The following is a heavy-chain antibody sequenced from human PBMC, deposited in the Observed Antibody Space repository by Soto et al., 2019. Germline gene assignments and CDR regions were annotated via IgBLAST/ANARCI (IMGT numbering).Heavy chain of an antibody. CDR3: AKGSIEYSASVDN. CDR2: ISARGGSS. V-gene: IGHV3-23*01. CDR1: GLSFSSYA. Sequence: DVQLLESGGGLVQPGGSLRLSCAASGLSFSSYAMVWVRQAPGKGLEWVSVISARGGSSYFADSVKGRFTISRDNSKNVLSLEMNSLRAEDTAIYFCAKGSIEYSASVDNWGQGTLVLVSS. D-gene: IGHD4-4*01. J-gene: IGHJ4*02.